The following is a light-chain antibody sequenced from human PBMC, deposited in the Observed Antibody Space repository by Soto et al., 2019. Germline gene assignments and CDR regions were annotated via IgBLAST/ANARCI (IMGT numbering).Light chain of an antibody. CDR1: QSFSGY. CDR2: DAS. Sequence: IVLTQSPTTLSLSPGPRATLSCRASQSFSGYLAWYQQKPGQAPRLLIYDASKRATGIPARFSGSAFGTDYTLTISSLQPEDFAVYYCQQRSKWRTFGQGTKVDIK. CDR3: QQRSKWRT. V-gene: IGKV3-11*01. J-gene: IGKJ1*01.